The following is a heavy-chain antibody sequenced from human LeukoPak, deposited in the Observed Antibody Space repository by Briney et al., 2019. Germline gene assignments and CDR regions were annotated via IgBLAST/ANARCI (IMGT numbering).Heavy chain of an antibody. CDR3: ARDVGLWHSSGNGWFDP. D-gene: IGHD3-22*01. CDR2: ISSSSSTI. J-gene: IGHJ5*02. V-gene: IGHV3-48*04. CDR1: GFTFSSYS. Sequence: GSLRLSCAASGFTFSSYSMNWVRQAPGKGLEWVSYISSSSSTIYNADSVKGRFTISRDNAKNSLYLQMNSLRAEDTAVYYCARDVGLWHSSGNGWFDPWGQGTLVTVSS.